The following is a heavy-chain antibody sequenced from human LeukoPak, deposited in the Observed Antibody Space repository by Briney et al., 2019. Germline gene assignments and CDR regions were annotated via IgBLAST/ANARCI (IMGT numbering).Heavy chain of an antibody. CDR3: ARKKRVDTDSIMVYYYYAMDV. J-gene: IGHJ6*02. V-gene: IGHV3-23*01. D-gene: IGHD5-18*01. CDR1: GFTFSSHA. CDR2: LIENGATT. Sequence: GGSLRLSCAASGFTFSSHAMSWVRRAPGKGLEWVSGLIENGATTYYADSVKGRFTISRDNSKKTLYLQMNSLRAEDTAVYYCARKKRVDTDSIMVYYYYAMDVWGQGTTVTVSS.